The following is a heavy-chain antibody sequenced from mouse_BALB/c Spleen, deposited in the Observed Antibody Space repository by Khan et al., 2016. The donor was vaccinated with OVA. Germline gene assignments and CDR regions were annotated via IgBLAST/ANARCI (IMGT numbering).Heavy chain of an antibody. CDR1: GFTFNSYT. J-gene: IGHJ4*01. CDR3: TRGGGYYGNPYAMDY. Sequence: EVQLVESGGGLVKPGGSLKLSCAASGFTFNSYTMSWVRQTPGKRLEWVATISSGGSYTYYPDSVKGRFTISRDNAKNTLYLQMSSLKSEDTAMYYCTRGGGYYGNPYAMDYWGQGTSVTVSS. D-gene: IGHD2-1*01. CDR2: ISSGGSYT. V-gene: IGHV5-6-4*01.